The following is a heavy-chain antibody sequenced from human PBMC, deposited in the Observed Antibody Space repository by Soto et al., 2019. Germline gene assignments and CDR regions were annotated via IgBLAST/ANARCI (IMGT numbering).Heavy chain of an antibody. V-gene: IGHV6-1*01. CDR3: ATENDVVRGVRNAFDF. CDR2: TFYRSKWHI. CDR1: GDSISGNSAV. D-gene: IGHD3-10*01. Sequence: QVQLQQSGPGLVKPSQTLSLTCAISGDSISGNSAVWNWIRQSPSRGLEWLGRTFYRSKWHIEYAESVKSRINISPHTTNYQFYLQLNSVTPEDMAVYYCATENDVVRGVRNAFDFWGQGTMVTVSS. J-gene: IGHJ3*01.